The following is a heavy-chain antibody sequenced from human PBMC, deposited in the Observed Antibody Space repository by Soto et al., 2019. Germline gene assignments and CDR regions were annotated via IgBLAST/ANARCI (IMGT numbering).Heavy chain of an antibody. D-gene: IGHD2-15*01. V-gene: IGHV4-59*08. CDR2: IYYSGST. CDR1: GGSISSYY. J-gene: IGHJ5*02. CDR3: ARHGQDIVVVVAADNWFDP. Sequence: SETLSLTCTVSGGSISSYYWSWILQPPWKGLEWIGYIYYSGSTNYNPSLKSRVTISVDTSKNQFSLKLSSVTAADTAVYYCARHGQDIVVVVAADNWFDPWGQGTLVTVSS.